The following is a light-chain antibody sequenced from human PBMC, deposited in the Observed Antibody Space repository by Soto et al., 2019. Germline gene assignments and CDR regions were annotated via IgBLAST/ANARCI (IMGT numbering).Light chain of an antibody. V-gene: IGKV3-11*01. Sequence: EIVLTQSPAPLSLSPGERATLSCRASQSVSSYFAWYQQNPGQAPRLLIYDASNRATGIPARFSGSGSGTDFTLTISSLEPEDFAVYYCQQRSNWPPVTFGGGTKVEIK. J-gene: IGKJ4*01. CDR2: DAS. CDR3: QQRSNWPPVT. CDR1: QSVSSY.